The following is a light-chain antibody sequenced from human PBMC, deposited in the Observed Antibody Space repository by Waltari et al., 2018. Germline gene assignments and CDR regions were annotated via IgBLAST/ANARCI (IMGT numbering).Light chain of an antibody. CDR3: ATWDDGLSGHWV. CDR1: SSNIGSNF. Sequence: QSVLTQPPSASGTPGQRVTISCSGTSSNIGSNFVYWYQQLSGTAPKLLIYKDNHRPSGVPDRFSGSRSGTSASLTISGLRSDDESHFYCATWDDGLSGHWVFGGGTKLTVL. CDR2: KDN. V-gene: IGLV1-47*01. J-gene: IGLJ3*02.